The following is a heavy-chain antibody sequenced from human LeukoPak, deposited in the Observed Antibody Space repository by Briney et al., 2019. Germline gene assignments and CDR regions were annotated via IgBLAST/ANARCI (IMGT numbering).Heavy chain of an antibody. CDR1: GYTFTSYD. CDR3: ARAAYYYDSSGLSYYSDY. D-gene: IGHD3-22*01. Sequence: GASVKVSCKASGYTFTSYDISWVRQATGQGLEWMGWMNPNSGNTGYAQKFQGRVTMTRNTSISTAYMELSSLRSEDTAVYYCARAAYYYDSSGLSYYSDYWGQGTLVTVSS. J-gene: IGHJ4*02. V-gene: IGHV1-8*01. CDR2: MNPNSGNT.